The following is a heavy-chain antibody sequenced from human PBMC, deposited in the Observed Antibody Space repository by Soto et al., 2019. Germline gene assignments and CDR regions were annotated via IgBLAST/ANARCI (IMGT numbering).Heavy chain of an antibody. Sequence: SETLSLTCAVSGYSLSSASYWGWLRQPPGEGPEWIASIYHGGTTFYNPSLKSRVTISVDTSKNHYSLKLRSVTAADTAVYYCARVHVMVVAGSTFDYWGPGTLVTVSS. J-gene: IGHJ4*01. CDR1: GYSLSSASY. CDR3: ARVHVMVVAGSTFDY. CDR2: IYHGGTT. V-gene: IGHV4-38-2*01. D-gene: IGHD6-19*01.